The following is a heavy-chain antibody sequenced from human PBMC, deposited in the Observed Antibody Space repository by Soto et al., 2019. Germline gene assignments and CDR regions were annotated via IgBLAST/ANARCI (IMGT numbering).Heavy chain of an antibody. CDR3: ARGGYYDSSGYYYPAAFDI. CDR2: IYYSGST. V-gene: IGHV4-59*01. Sequence: SETLSLTCTVSGGSISSYYWSWIRQPPGKGLEWIGYIYYSGSTNYNPSLKSRVTISVDTSKNQFSLKLSSVTAADTAVYYCARGGYYDSSGYYYPAAFDIWGQGTMVTVSS. J-gene: IGHJ3*02. D-gene: IGHD3-22*01. CDR1: GGSISSYY.